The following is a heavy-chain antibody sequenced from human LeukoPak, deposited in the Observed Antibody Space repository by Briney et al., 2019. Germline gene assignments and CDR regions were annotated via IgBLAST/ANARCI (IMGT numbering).Heavy chain of an antibody. CDR2: MNPNSGNT. D-gene: IGHD2-2*01. Sequence: ASVKVSCKASGYTFTSYDINWVRQATGQGLEWMGWMNPNSGNTGYAQKFQGRVTMTRNTSISTAYMELSSLRSEDTAVYYCARVSCSSTSCSPGDYYYYGMDVWGQGTTVTVSS. V-gene: IGHV1-8*01. J-gene: IGHJ6*02. CDR3: ARVSCSSTSCSPGDYYYYGMDV. CDR1: GYTFTSYD.